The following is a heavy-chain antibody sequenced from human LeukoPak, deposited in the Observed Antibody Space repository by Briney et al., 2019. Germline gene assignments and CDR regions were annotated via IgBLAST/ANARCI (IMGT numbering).Heavy chain of an antibody. CDR2: INPNSGGT. CDR3: ARDSLDTIFGVVIKSDYYYYMDV. Sequence: ASVKVSCKASGYTFTCYYMHWVRQAPGQGLEWMGWINPNSGGTNYAQKFQGRVTMTRDTSISTAYMELSRLRSDDTAVYYCARDSLDTIFGVVIKSDYYYYMDVWGKGTTVTVSS. J-gene: IGHJ6*03. V-gene: IGHV1-2*02. CDR1: GYTFTCYY. D-gene: IGHD3-3*01.